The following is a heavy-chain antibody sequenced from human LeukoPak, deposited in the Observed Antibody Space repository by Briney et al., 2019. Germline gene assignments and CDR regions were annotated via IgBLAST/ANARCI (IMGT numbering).Heavy chain of an antibody. V-gene: IGHV4-34*01. CDR2: INHSGST. Sequence: SETLSLTCAVYGGSFSGYYWSWIRQPPGKGLEWIGEINHSGSTNYNPSLKSRVTISADTSKNQFSLKLSSVTAADTAVYYCAGRRNHLGYWGQGTLVTVSS. CDR3: AGRRNHLGY. J-gene: IGHJ4*02. D-gene: IGHD1-14*01. CDR1: GGSFSGYY.